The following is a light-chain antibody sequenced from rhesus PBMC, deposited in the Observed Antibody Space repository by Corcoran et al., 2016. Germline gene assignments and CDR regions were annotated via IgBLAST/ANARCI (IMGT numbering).Light chain of an antibody. J-gene: IGLJ6*01. CDR1: SSHIGSSY. V-gene: IGLV1-72*02. Sequence: SVLTQPPSASGAPGQSVIISCSGSSSHIGSSYVYWYQQLSGKAPKLLIYNNNQRPSGVPDRFSGSKSGTSASLAISGLQSEDEADYYCSSWDSSLSGDVFGSGTKLTVL. CDR2: NNN. CDR3: SSWDSSLSGDV.